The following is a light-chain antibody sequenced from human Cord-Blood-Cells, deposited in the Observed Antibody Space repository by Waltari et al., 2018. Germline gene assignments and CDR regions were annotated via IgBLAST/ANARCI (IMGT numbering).Light chain of an antibody. CDR1: TLGDKY. V-gene: IGLV3-1*01. J-gene: IGLJ1*01. CDR2: QDS. CDR3: QAWDSSTVV. Sequence: SYELTQPPSVSVSPGKTASITCSGDTLGDKYACWYQQKPGQSPVLVIYQDSKRPSGIPERFSGSNSGNTATLTISGTQAMDEADYYCQAWDSSTVVFGTGTKVTVL.